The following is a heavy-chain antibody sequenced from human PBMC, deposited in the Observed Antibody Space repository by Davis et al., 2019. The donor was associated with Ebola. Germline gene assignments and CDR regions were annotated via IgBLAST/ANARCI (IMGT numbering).Heavy chain of an antibody. CDR3: ARDRAIAVAGTVRKYGMDV. D-gene: IGHD6-19*01. CDR2: INSDGSIR. Sequence: GESLKISCAASGFMVNGYWMHWIRQAPGKGLEWVTHINSDGSIRNYVDSVKGRFTISRDNAENTLYLQMNSLRAEDTAVYYCARDRAIAVAGTVRKYGMDVWGQGTTVTVSS. V-gene: IGHV3-74*01. J-gene: IGHJ6*02. CDR1: GFMVNGYW.